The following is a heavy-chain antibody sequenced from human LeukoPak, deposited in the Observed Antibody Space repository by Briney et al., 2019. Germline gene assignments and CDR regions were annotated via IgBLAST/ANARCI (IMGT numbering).Heavy chain of an antibody. CDR2: IWHDGSNK. CDR3: GRDRSSAFDY. Sequence: GGSLRLSCAATGFTFSSYGMHWVRQAPGKGLEWVAVIWHDGSNKYYADSVKGRFTISRDNSKNTLYLRMNSLRAEDTAVYYCGRDRSSAFDYWGQGTLVTVSS. CDR1: GFTFSSYG. J-gene: IGHJ4*02. V-gene: IGHV3-33*01. D-gene: IGHD3-22*01.